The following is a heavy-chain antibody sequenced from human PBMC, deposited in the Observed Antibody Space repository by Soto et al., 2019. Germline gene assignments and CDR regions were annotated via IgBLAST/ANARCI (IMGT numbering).Heavy chain of an antibody. D-gene: IGHD2-15*01. J-gene: IGHJ6*02. Sequence: PGGSLRLSCAASGFTFSSYSMNWVRQAPGKGLEWVSYISSSSTIYYADSVKGRFTISRDNAKNSLYLQMNSLRDEDTAVYYCARDPTVAFYYYGMDVWGQGTTVTVSS. CDR2: ISSSSTI. V-gene: IGHV3-48*02. CDR3: ARDPTVAFYYYGMDV. CDR1: GFTFSSYS.